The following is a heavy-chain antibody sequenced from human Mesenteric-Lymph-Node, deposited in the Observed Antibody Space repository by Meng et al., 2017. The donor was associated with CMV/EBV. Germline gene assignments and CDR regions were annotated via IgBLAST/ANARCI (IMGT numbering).Heavy chain of an antibody. Sequence: QITLKESGPTLVKPTQTLTLTCPFSGFSPSTSGVGVGWIRQPPGKALEWLALIYWDDDKRYSPSLKSRLTITKDTSKNQVVLTMTNMDPVDTATYYCAHSSGIAAAGPFYFDYWGQGTLVTVSS. D-gene: IGHD6-13*01. CDR3: AHSSGIAAAGPFYFDY. V-gene: IGHV2-5*02. J-gene: IGHJ4*02. CDR2: IYWDDDK. CDR1: GFSPSTSGVG.